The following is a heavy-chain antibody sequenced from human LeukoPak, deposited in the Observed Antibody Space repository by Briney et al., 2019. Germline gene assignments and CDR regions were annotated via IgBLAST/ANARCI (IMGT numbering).Heavy chain of an antibody. J-gene: IGHJ3*02. D-gene: IGHD4-17*01. Sequence: PGGSLRLSCAASGLTFSGYAMQWVRQAPGKGLEWVSVISNDGSNIYYADSVKGRFTISRDNSKNTLYLQMNSLRAEDTALYSCARGPRDGDFDAFDIWGLGTMVTVSS. V-gene: IGHV3-30-3*01. CDR1: GLTFSGYA. CDR2: ISNDGSNI. CDR3: ARGPRDGDFDAFDI.